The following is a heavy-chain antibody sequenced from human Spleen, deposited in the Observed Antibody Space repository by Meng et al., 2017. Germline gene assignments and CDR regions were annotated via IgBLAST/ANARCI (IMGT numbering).Heavy chain of an antibody. V-gene: IGHV1-2*02. J-gene: IGHJ4*02. D-gene: IGHD2-21*01. Sequence: ASVKVSCKASRYTFTGCYVHWVRQAPGQGLEWMGWINPHSGGTNYAQNFQGRVSMTGDTSISTAYVELSGLRSDDTAVYYCARDENISLGKLFGDYWGQGTLVTVSS. CDR2: INPHSGGT. CDR3: ARDENISLGKLFGDY. CDR1: RYTFTGCY.